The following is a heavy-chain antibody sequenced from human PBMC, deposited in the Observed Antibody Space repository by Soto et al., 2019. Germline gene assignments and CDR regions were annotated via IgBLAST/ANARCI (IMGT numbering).Heavy chain of an antibody. J-gene: IGHJ4*01. CDR3: AIAMAGKWHPFDY. D-gene: IGHD6-19*01. V-gene: IGHV3-23*01. CDR2: IGESGTPT. CDR1: GFTFSSYA. Sequence: GVLRLSCAASGFTFSSYAMKWVRQAPGKGLEWVSLIGESGTPTYYADSVKGRFTISRDNSGNTLFLEMYSLRAEDTAVYYCAIAMAGKWHPFDYWGHGTLVTVSS.